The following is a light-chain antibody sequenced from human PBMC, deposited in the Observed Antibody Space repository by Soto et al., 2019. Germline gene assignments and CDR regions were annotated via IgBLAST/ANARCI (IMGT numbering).Light chain of an antibody. Sequence: ASQSITTYLNWYRQKPGKAPKLLIYAASSLQSGVPSRFSGSGSETEFPLSISSLQSQLFASSFLRRTPRSPLNIGRGTKVDIK. CDR2: AAS. V-gene: IGKV1-39*01. CDR1: QSITTY. CDR3: RRTPRSPLN. J-gene: IGKJ1*01.